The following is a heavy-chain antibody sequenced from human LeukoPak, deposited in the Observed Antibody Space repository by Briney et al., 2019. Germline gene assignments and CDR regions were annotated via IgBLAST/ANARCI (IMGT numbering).Heavy chain of an antibody. CDR2: IYHSGST. Sequence: PSETLSLTCTVSGGSISSGGYYWSWIRQPPGKGLEWIGYIYHSGSTNYNPSLKSRVTISVDTSKNQFSLKLSSVTAADTAVYYCAREGQQLVLDYWGQGTLVTVSS. CDR1: GGSISSGGYY. V-gene: IGHV4-30-2*01. D-gene: IGHD6-13*01. J-gene: IGHJ4*02. CDR3: AREGQQLVLDY.